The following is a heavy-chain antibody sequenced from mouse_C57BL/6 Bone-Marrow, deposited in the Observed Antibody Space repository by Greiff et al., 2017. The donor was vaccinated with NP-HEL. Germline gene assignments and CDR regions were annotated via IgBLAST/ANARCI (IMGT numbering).Heavy chain of an antibody. J-gene: IGHJ1*03. CDR1: GYAFSSSW. CDR3: ARFGTTVVDRYFDV. V-gene: IGHV1-82*01. CDR2: IYPGDGDT. Sequence: QVQLQQSGPELVKPGASVKISCKASGYAFSSSWMNWVKQRPGKGLEWIGRIYPGDGDTNYNGKFKGKATLTADKSSSTAYMQLSSLTSEDSAVYFCARFGTTVVDRYFDVWGTGTTVTVSS. D-gene: IGHD1-1*01.